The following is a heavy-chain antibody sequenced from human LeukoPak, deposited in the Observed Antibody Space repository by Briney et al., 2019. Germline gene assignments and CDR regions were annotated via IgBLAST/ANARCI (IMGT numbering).Heavy chain of an antibody. D-gene: IGHD3-10*01. J-gene: IGHJ5*02. CDR3: VRGRGSYGWFDP. Sequence: GGSPRLSCAASGFTFSSYWMNWARQAPGKGLEWVASINHNGNVNYYVDSVKGRFTISRDNAKNSLYLQMSNLRAEDTAVYYCVRGRGSYGWFDPWGQGTLVTVSS. V-gene: IGHV3-7*03. CDR2: INHNGNVN. CDR1: GFTFSSYW.